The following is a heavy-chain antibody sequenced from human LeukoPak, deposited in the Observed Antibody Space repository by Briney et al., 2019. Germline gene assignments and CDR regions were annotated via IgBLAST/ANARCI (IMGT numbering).Heavy chain of an antibody. V-gene: IGHV1-46*01. CDR2: INPSGGST. D-gene: IGHD2-21*01. CDR3: AREAYWNY. CDR1: GYSFTGYY. Sequence: ASVKVSCKASGYSFTGYYMYWVRQAPGQGLEWMGIINPSGGSTSYAQKFQGRVTMTRDMSTSTVYMELSSLRSEDTAVYYCAREAYWNYWGQGTLVTVSS. J-gene: IGHJ4*02.